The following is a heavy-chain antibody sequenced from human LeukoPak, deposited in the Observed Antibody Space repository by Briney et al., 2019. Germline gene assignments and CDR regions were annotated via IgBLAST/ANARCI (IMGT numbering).Heavy chain of an antibody. Sequence: SETLSLTCTVSGGSISSSTYYWGWIRQPPGKGLEWIGSIYYSGSTYYNPSLKSRVTISVDTSKNQFSLKLTSVTAADTAVYYCATDVVRGFYWGQGTLVTVSS. CDR1: GGSISSSTYY. CDR3: ATDVVRGFY. J-gene: IGHJ4*02. D-gene: IGHD3-10*01. V-gene: IGHV4-39*01. CDR2: IYYSGST.